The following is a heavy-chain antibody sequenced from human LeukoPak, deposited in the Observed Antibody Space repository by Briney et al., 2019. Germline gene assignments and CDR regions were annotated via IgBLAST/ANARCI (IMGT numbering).Heavy chain of an antibody. CDR2: ISAYNGNT. CDR3: ARDYGSGSRTDY. V-gene: IGHV1-18*01. Sequence: PLASVKVSCKASGYTFTSYAMHWVRQAPGQGLEWMGWISAYNGNTNYAQKLQGRVTMTTDTSTSTAYMELRSLRSDDTAVYYCARDYGSGSRTDYWGQGTLVTVSS. J-gene: IGHJ4*02. CDR1: GYTFTSYA. D-gene: IGHD3-10*01.